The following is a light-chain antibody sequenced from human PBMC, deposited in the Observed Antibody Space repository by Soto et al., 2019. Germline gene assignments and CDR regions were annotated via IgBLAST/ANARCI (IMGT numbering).Light chain of an antibody. CDR1: QSVSNN. CDR3: QQYNNWPRT. V-gene: IGKV3-15*01. J-gene: IGKJ1*01. CDR2: DAS. Sequence: EIVLTQSPGTLSLSPGERATLSCRASQSVSNNYLAWYQQKPGQAPRLLIYDASTRATGIPDRFSGSGSETEFTLTISSLQSEDFAVYYCQQYNNWPRTFGQGTKVDIK.